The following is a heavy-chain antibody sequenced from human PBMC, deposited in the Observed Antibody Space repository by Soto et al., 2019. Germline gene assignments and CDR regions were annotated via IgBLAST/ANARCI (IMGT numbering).Heavy chain of an antibody. CDR1: GFTFSSYS. Sequence: EVQLVESGGGLVKPGGSLRLSCAASGFTFSSYSMNWVRQAPGKGLEWVSSISSSSSYIYYADSVKGRFTISRDNAKNSLYLQMNSLRAEDTAVYYCAREGGGVLLWFGELQAIDYWGQGTLVTVSS. J-gene: IGHJ4*02. CDR2: ISSSSSYI. D-gene: IGHD3-10*01. V-gene: IGHV3-21*01. CDR3: AREGGGVLLWFGELQAIDY.